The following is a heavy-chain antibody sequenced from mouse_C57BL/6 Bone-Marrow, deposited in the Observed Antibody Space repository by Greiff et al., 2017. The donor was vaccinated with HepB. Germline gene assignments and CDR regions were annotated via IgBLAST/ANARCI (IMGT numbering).Heavy chain of an antibody. CDR2: IYPRSGNT. V-gene: IGHV1-81*01. Sequence: VMLQQSGAELARPGASVKLSCKASGYTFTSYGISWVKQRTGQGLEWIGEIYPRSGNTYYNEKFKGKATLTADKSSSTAYMELRSLTSEDSAVYFCARWHYGSSPFAYWGQGTLVTVSA. D-gene: IGHD1-1*01. CDR1: GYTFTSYG. J-gene: IGHJ3*01. CDR3: ARWHYGSSPFAY.